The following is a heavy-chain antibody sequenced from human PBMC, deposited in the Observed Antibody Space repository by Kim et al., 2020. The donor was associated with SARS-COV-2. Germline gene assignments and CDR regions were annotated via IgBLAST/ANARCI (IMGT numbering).Heavy chain of an antibody. CDR2: INHSGST. CDR3: ARGSPRAAIAWGSSYYFDY. V-gene: IGHV4-34*01. D-gene: IGHD3-16*01. Sequence: SETLSLTCAVYGGSFSGYYWSWIRQPPGKGLEWIGEINHSGSTNYNPSLKSRVTISVDTSKNQFSLKLSSVTAADTAVYYCARGSPRAAIAWGSSYYFDYWGQGTLVTVSS. CDR1: GGSFSGYY. J-gene: IGHJ4*02.